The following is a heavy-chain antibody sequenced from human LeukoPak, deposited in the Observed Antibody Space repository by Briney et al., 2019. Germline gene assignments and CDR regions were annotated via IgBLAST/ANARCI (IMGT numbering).Heavy chain of an antibody. CDR3: ARDVRQQQLDSAALHD. CDR2: MNPSGGST. J-gene: IGHJ4*02. Sequence: ASVKVSFTASGYTCTSYYMHWVRQAPGHGLEWMGIMNPSGGSTTYAQKFQGRVTMTRDTSTSTVYMELSSLRSEDTAVYYCARDVRQQQLDSAALHDWGQGTLVTVSS. D-gene: IGHD6-13*01. CDR1: GYTCTSYY. V-gene: IGHV1-46*01.